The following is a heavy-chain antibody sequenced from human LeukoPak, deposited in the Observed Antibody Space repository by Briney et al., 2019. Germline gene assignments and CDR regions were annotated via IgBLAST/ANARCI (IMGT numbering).Heavy chain of an antibody. CDR3: TTEAPWYSSGRGWSDY. Sequence: GGSLRLSCAASGFTFSDAWISWVRQAPGKGLEWVGRIKSKTDGETTDYAAPVKGRFTISRDDSKNTLYLQMNSLKTEDTAVYYCTTEAPWYSSGRGWSDYWGQGTLVTVSS. CDR1: GFTFSDAW. CDR2: IKSKTDGETT. D-gene: IGHD6-19*01. J-gene: IGHJ4*02. V-gene: IGHV3-15*01.